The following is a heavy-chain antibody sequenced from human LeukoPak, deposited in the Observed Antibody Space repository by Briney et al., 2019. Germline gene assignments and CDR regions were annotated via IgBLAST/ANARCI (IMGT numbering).Heavy chain of an antibody. Sequence: GGSLRLSCAASGFTFSSYGMSWVRQAPGTGLEWVSSVSASGAGTYYADSVKGRFTISRDNSKNTLYLQMNSLRAEDTAIYHCAKDLPPYYYDSSGYYDYWGQGTLVTVSS. D-gene: IGHD3-22*01. J-gene: IGHJ4*02. CDR3: AKDLPPYYYDSSGYYDY. CDR1: GFTFSSYG. CDR2: VSASGAGT. V-gene: IGHV3-23*01.